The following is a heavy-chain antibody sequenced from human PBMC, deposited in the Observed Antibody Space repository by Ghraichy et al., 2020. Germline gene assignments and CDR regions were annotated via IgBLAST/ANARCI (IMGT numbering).Heavy chain of an antibody. CDR3: ARICYDKSGSFCKSLTGASDI. Sequence: SETLSLTCTVSGYSITSDDYWGWIRQAPGKGLEWIADVHHSGSNDYNPSLKSRVTMSVDTSKNQFSLNLDSVTATATAVYYCARICYDKSGSFCKSLTGASDIWGQGTMVTVSS. CDR1: GYSITSDDY. V-gene: IGHV4-38-2*02. J-gene: IGHJ3*02. CDR2: VHHSGSN. D-gene: IGHD3-22*01.